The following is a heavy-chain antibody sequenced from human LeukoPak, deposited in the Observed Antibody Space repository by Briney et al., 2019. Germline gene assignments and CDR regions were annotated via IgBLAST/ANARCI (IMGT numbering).Heavy chain of an antibody. J-gene: IGHJ3*02. CDR2: TYYKSKWNN. CDR3: ARELLLLRALDI. D-gene: IGHD3-10*01. Sequence: SQTLSLTFAISGDSVSSNSATWNWIRQSPSRGLEWLGRTYYKSKWNNDYAVSVKSRISINPDTSKNQFSLQLNSVTPEDTALYYCARELLLLRALDIWGQGTMVTVSS. CDR1: GDSVSSNSAT. V-gene: IGHV6-1*01.